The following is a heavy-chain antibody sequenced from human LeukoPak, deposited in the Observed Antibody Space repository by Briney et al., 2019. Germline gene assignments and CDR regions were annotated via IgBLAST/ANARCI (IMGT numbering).Heavy chain of an antibody. CDR1: GFTFSSYA. CDR3: AKATYSGYDYGFDY. Sequence: GGSLRLPCAASGFTFSSYAMSWVRQAPGKGLEWVSAISGSGGSTYYADSVKGRFTISRDNSKNTLYLQMNSLRAEDTAVYYCAKATYSGYDYGFDYWGQGTLVTVSS. CDR2: ISGSGGST. J-gene: IGHJ4*02. V-gene: IGHV3-23*01. D-gene: IGHD5-12*01.